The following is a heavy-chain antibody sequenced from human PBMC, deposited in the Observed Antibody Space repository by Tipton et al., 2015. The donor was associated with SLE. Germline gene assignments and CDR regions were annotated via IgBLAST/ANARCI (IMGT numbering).Heavy chain of an antibody. CDR1: GGSISSSSYY. J-gene: IGHJ4*02. V-gene: IGHV4-39*07. CDR2: IYYSGST. Sequence: TLSLTCTVSGGSISSSSYYWGWIRQPPGKGLEWIGSIYYSGSTYYNPSLKSRVTISLDTSKTQFSLNLRSVTAADTAIYYCARGGYSSGWYGDYSVYCGQGTLVTVSS. D-gene: IGHD6-19*01. CDR3: ARGGYSSGWYGDYSVY.